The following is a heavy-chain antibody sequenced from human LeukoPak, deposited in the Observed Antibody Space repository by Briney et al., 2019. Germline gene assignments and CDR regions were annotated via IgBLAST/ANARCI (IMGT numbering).Heavy chain of an antibody. V-gene: IGHV3-23*01. CDR1: GFAFSDYY. CDR2: IRESGDDT. J-gene: IGHJ5*02. CDR3: AKQFVDV. D-gene: IGHD5-24*01. Sequence: GSLRLSCAASGFAFSDYYMSWIRQAPGKGLEWVSSIRESGDDTAYADSVKGRFTIPRDNSRNTLYLQMISLRAEDTAVYYCAKQFVDVWGQGTLVTVSS.